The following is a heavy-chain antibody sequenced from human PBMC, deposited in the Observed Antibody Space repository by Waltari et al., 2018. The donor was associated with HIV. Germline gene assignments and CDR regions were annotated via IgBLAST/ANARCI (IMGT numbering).Heavy chain of an antibody. V-gene: IGHV1-69*01. CDR3: GGVPITGTPTYYGRNV. D-gene: IGHD1-20*01. J-gene: IGHJ6*02. CDR2: IIPIFGTA. Sequence: QVQLVQSGAEVKKPGSSVKVSCKASGGTFSSYAISWVRQAPGQGLEWMGGIIPIFGTANYERRFQGRLTITPDESTRTPYRGLSSRGSEEPAWYSWGGVPITGTPTYYGRNVWGQGTTVTVSS. CDR1: GGTFSSYA.